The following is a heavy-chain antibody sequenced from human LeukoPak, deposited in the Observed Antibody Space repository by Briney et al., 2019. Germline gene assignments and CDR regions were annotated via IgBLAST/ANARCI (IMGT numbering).Heavy chain of an antibody. CDR2: IYTSGST. J-gene: IGHJ6*03. CDR3: ARAASGDAVDYYGSGRRFYSYYMDV. Sequence: SETLSLTCTVSGGSISSGSYYWSWIRQPAGKGLEWIGRIYTSGSTNYNPSLKSRVTISVDSSKKQFSLNLSSVTAADTAVYYCARAASGDAVDYYGSGRRFYSYYMDVWGRGTTVTISS. D-gene: IGHD3-10*01. CDR1: GGSISSGSYY. V-gene: IGHV4-61*02.